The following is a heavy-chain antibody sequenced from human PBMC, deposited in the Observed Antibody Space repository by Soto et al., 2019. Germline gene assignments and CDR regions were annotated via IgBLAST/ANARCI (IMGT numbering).Heavy chain of an antibody. CDR3: ARDTSLLGLDGFEI. V-gene: IGHV4-59*01. CDR1: GASIRSYY. J-gene: IGHJ3*02. CDR2: IYYSGST. D-gene: IGHD1-26*01. Sequence: SETLSLTCTVSGASIRSYYWSWIRQPPGKGLEWIGYIYYSGSTKYNPSLMSRVTISLDTSKNHFSLKLSSVTAADTAMYYCARDTSLLGLDGFEIWGQGTMVTVSS.